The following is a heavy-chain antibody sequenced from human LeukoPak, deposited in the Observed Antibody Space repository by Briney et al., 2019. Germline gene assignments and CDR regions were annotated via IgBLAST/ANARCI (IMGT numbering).Heavy chain of an antibody. Sequence: ASVKVSCKASGYTFTSYDINWVRQATGQGLEWMGWMNPNSGNTGYAQKFQGRVTMTRNTSISTAYMELSSLRSEDTAVYYCARVFGSGWLLDYWGQGTLVTVSS. CDR3: ARVFGSGWLLDY. D-gene: IGHD6-19*01. J-gene: IGHJ4*02. CDR2: MNPNSGNT. V-gene: IGHV1-8*01. CDR1: GYTFTSYD.